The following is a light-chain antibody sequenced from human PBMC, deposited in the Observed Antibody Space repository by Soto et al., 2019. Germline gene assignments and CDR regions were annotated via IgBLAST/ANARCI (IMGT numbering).Light chain of an antibody. J-gene: IGLJ1*01. CDR1: SSDVGGYKY. V-gene: IGLV2-8*01. CDR2: EVN. CDR3: RSYAGGINLEV. Sequence: LTQPPSASGAPGQSVPISCTGTSSDVGGYKYVSWYQQHPGKAPQLMIYEVNKRPSGVPDRFSGSKSGNTASLTVSGLQAEDEADYYCRSYAGGINLEVFGTGTKVTVL.